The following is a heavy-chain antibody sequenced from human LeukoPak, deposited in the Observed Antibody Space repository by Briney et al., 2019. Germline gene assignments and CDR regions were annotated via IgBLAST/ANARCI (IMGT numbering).Heavy chain of an antibody. V-gene: IGHV1-2*02. CDR1: GYTFTGYY. CDR3: ARVIGKVVPADDAFDI. CDR2: INPNSGGT. D-gene: IGHD2-2*01. J-gene: IGHJ3*02. Sequence: GASVKVSCKASGYTFTGYYRHWLRQAPGQGLEGMGWINPNSGGTNYAQKFQGRVTMTRDTSISTAYMELSRLRSDDTAVYSCARVIGKVVPADDAFDIWGQGTLVTVSS.